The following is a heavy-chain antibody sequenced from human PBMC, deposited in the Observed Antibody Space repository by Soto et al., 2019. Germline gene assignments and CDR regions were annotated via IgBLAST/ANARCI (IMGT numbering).Heavy chain of an antibody. Sequence: KASETLSLTCTVSGGSISSSSYFWGWIRQPPGKGLEWIGNIHYRGSTYYNASLKSRVTISVDTSKNHFSLKLSSVTAADSAVYSCARGLGYYFDSWGQGMLVTVSS. D-gene: IGHD5-12*01. CDR1: GGSISSSSYF. CDR2: IHYRGST. V-gene: IGHV4-39*01. CDR3: ARGLGYYFDS. J-gene: IGHJ4*02.